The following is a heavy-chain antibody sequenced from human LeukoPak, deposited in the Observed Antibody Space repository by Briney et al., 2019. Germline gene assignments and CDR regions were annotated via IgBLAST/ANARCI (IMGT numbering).Heavy chain of an antibody. CDR3: ARGGAAAEHYFDY. J-gene: IGHJ4*02. V-gene: IGHV3-74*01. D-gene: IGHD6-13*01. CDR2: INSDGSST. Sequence: GVSLRLSCAASGFTFSSYWMHWVRQAPGKGLVWVSRINSDGSSTSYADSVKGRFTISRDNAKNTLYLQMNSLRAEDTAVYYCARGGAAAEHYFDYWGQGTLVTVSS. CDR1: GFTFSSYW.